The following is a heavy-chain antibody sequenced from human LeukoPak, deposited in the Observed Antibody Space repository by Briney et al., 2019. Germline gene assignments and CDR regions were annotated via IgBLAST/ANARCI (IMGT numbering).Heavy chain of an antibody. CDR3: ARDSDDSSGYFTDAFYI. CDR1: GFTFSSYS. J-gene: IGHJ3*02. Sequence: PGGSLRLSCAASGFTFSSYSMNWVRQAPGKGLEWVPSISSSSSYIYYADSVKGRFTISRDNAKDSLYLQMNSQRAEDTAVYYCARDSDDSSGYFTDAFYIWGQGTMVTVSS. CDR2: ISSSSSYI. D-gene: IGHD3-22*01. V-gene: IGHV3-21*01.